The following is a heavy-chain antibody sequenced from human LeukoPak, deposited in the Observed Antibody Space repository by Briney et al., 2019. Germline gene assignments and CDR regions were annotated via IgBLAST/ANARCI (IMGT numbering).Heavy chain of an antibody. J-gene: IGHJ4*02. Sequence: AMNWVRXAPGKGLEWVSAISGSGGSTYYADSVKGRFTISRDNSKNTLYLQMNSLRAEDTAVYYCAKLVVSPSYFDYWGQGTLVTVSS. CDR1: A. CDR2: ISGSGGST. V-gene: IGHV3-23*01. CDR3: AKLVVSPSYFDY. D-gene: IGHD3-22*01.